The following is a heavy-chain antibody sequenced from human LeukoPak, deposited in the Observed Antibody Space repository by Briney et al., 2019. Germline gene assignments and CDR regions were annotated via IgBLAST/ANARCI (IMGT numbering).Heavy chain of an antibody. D-gene: IGHD2/OR15-2a*01. V-gene: IGHV4-59*08. CDR2: IYHSGST. CDR1: GGSISSYY. J-gene: IGHJ4*02. CDR3: AGHHPRNTVDF. Sequence: SETLSLTCTVSGGSISSYYWSWIRQPPGKGLEWIGYIYHSGSTYYNPSLKSRVTISLDTSKNQFSLKLSSVTAADTAVYYCAGHHPRNTVDFWGQGTLVTVSS.